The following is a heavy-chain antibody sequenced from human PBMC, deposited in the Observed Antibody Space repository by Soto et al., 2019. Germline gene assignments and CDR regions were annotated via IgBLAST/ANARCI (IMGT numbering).Heavy chain of an antibody. CDR1: GGSIVSYY. CDR2: IYYRGST. D-gene: IGHD4-17*01. Sequence: QVQLQESGPGLVKPSETLSLTCTVSGGSIVSYYWGWIRQSPGKGLEWIGHIYYRGSTSYNPSLRSRVTISVDTSKNRFSLRLSSLTAADTAVSYSARQNGDFDYYFYGVDVWGQGTTVIVS. J-gene: IGHJ6*02. CDR3: ARQNGDFDYYFYGVDV. V-gene: IGHV4-59*01.